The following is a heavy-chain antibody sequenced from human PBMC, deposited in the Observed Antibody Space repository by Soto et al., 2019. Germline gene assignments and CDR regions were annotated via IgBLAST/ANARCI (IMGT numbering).Heavy chain of an antibody. D-gene: IGHD6-19*01. CDR3: AKEQSSGFYRVVDY. CDR2: ITYDGSEL. Sequence: QVQVVESGGGVVQPGRSLRLSCAASGFTLSCCGMHWVRQAPGKGLEWVGVITYDGSELHYGDSVKGRFTISRDSSENTVYLQMISLRVEDAAVYYCAKEQSSGFYRVVDYWGQGNLGTVSP. V-gene: IGHV3-30*18. J-gene: IGHJ4*02. CDR1: GFTLSCCG.